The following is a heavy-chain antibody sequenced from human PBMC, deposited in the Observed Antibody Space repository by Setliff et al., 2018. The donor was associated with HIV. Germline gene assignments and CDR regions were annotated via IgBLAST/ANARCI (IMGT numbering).Heavy chain of an antibody. V-gene: IGHV1-3*01. CDR1: GYAFTSYA. CDR3: AREGGREYDFWSGYYRPYYYYMDV. CDR2: INAGNGNT. Sequence: GASVKVSCKASGYAFTSYAMHWMRQAPGQRLEWMGWINAGNGNTKYSQKFQGRVTITRDTSARTAYMELSSLRSEDTAVYYCAREGGREYDFWSGYYRPYYYYMDVWGKGTTVTVS. J-gene: IGHJ6*03. D-gene: IGHD3-3*01.